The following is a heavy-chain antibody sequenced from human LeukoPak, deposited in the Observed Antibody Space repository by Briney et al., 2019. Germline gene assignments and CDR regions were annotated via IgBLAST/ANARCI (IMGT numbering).Heavy chain of an antibody. D-gene: IGHD2-15*01. CDR2: IYPGDSDT. CDR1: GYSFTSYW. CDR3: ARRGYCSGGTCSWVYYFDS. Sequence: GESLKISCKGSGYSFTSYWIGWVRRMPGKGLEWMGIIYPGDSDTRYSPSFEGQVTMSADKSISTAYLQWSSLKASDAAMYYCARRGYCSGGTCSWVYYFDSWGQGTLVTVSS. V-gene: IGHV5-51*01. J-gene: IGHJ4*02.